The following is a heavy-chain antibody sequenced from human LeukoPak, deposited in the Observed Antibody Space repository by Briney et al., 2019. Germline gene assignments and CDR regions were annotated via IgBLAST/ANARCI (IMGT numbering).Heavy chain of an antibody. Sequence: GGSLRLSCAASGISFSTSAMHWVRQAPGKGLEWVAVMSYDGKYKYHADSVKGRFPISRDNSRNTVSPQMKSLRSEDTAIYYCATGSYHEHWGQGTLVTVSS. J-gene: IGHJ4*02. D-gene: IGHD1-26*01. V-gene: IGHV3-30*01. CDR3: ATGSYHEH. CDR1: GISFSTSA. CDR2: MSYDGKYK.